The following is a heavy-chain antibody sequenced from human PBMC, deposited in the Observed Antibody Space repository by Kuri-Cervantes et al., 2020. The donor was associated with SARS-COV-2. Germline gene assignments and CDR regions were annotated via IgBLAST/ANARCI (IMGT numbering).Heavy chain of an antibody. J-gene: IGHJ6*03. V-gene: IGHV3-73*01. CDR3: TRPRGEATVTSPYYCYYMDV. CDR2: IRSKANSYAT. Sequence: GESLKISCAASGFTFSGSAMHWVRQASGKGLEWVGRIRSKANSYATAYAASVKGRFTISRDDSKNTAYLQMNSLKTEDTAVYYCTRPRGEATVTSPYYCYYMDVWGKGTTVTVSS. D-gene: IGHD4-17*01. CDR1: GFTFSGSA.